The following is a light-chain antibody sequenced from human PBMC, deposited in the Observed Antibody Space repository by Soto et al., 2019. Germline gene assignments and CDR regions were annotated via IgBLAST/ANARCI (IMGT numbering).Light chain of an antibody. V-gene: IGLV1-40*01. CDR2: DNN. CDR3: QSFDSGLSVVV. J-gene: IGLJ2*01. Sequence: QSALTQPPSVSGAPGQRITISCTGSSSNIGAGYAVHWYQHLPGTAPKLLIFDNNNRPSGVPDRFSGSKSGTSASLAITGIQAEDEADYYCQSFDSGLSVVVFGGGTKLTVL. CDR1: SSNIGAGYA.